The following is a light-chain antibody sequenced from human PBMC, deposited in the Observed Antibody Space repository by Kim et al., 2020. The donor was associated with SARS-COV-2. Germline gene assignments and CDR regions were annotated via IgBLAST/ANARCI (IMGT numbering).Light chain of an antibody. Sequence: DTQLTQSPSSLSASVGDRVTITCRAGERISDYLNWYQLRPGKAPKLLIYGAFNVQSGVPSRFSGSGSGTDFTLTIRSLQPEDFATYYCQQSYSHPPTFGQGTKLEI. CDR2: GAF. CDR3: QQSYSHPPT. J-gene: IGKJ2*01. CDR1: ERISDY. V-gene: IGKV1-39*01.